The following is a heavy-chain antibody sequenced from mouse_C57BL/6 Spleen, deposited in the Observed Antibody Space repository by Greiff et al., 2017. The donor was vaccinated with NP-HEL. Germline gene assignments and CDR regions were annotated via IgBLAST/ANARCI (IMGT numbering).Heavy chain of an antibody. CDR3: TFYYSNYWFAY. Sequence: VQLQHSGAELVRPGASVKLSCTASGFNIKDYYMHWVKQRPEQGLEWIGRIDPEDGDTEYAPKFQGKATMTADTSSNTAYLQLSSLTSEDTAVYYCTFYYSNYWFAYWGQGTLVTVSA. V-gene: IGHV14-1*01. CDR1: GFNIKDYY. D-gene: IGHD2-5*01. CDR2: IDPEDGDT. J-gene: IGHJ3*01.